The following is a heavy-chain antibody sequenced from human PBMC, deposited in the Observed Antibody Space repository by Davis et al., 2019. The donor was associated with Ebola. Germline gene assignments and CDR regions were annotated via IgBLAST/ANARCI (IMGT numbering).Heavy chain of an antibody. Sequence: ASVKVSCKASGYTFTAYYILWVRQAPGQGLEWMGRINPNSGGTNYAQKFQGRVTMTRDTSISTVYMELSRLTSDDTAVYYCARGGITMMVVPRDYYYGMDVWGQGTTVTVSS. D-gene: IGHD3-22*01. J-gene: IGHJ6*02. CDR2: INPNSGGT. CDR1: GYTFTAYY. CDR3: ARGGITMMVVPRDYYYGMDV. V-gene: IGHV1-2*06.